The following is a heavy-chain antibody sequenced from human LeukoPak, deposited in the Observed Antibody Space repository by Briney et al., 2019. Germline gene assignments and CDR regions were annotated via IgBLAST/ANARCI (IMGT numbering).Heavy chain of an antibody. Sequence: GASVKVSCKASGYTFTGYYMHWVRQAPGQGLEWMGWINPNSGGTNYAQKFQGRVTMTRDTSISTAYMELSRLRSDDTAVYYCARLALRDFGGGYYRPNNYGMYVWGQGTTVPVSS. CDR3: ARLALRDFGGGYYRPNNYGMYV. CDR2: INPNSGGT. CDR1: GYTFTGYY. D-gene: IGHD3-3*01. V-gene: IGHV1-2*02. J-gene: IGHJ6*02.